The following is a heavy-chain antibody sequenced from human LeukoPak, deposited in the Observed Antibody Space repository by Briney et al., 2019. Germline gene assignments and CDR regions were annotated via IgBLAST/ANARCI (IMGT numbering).Heavy chain of an antibody. D-gene: IGHD2-15*01. CDR2: ISAYNGNT. V-gene: IGHV1-18*01. CDR3: ARDGDTGYCSGGSCSDYFDY. Sequence: ASVKVSCKASGYTFTSYGISWVRQAPGQGLEWMGWISAYNGNTNYAQKLQGRVTMTTDTSTSTAYMELRSLRSDDTAVYYRARDGDTGYCSGGSCSDYFDYWGQGTLVTVSS. J-gene: IGHJ4*02. CDR1: GYTFTSYG.